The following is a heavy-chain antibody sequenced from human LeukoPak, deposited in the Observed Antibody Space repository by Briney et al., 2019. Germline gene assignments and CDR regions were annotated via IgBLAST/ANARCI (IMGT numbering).Heavy chain of an antibody. Sequence: PGRSLRLSCTASGFTFGDYAMSWVRQAPGKGLEWVGFIRSKAYGGTTEYAASVKGRFTISRDDSKSIAYLQMNSLKTEDTAVYYCTGGSYWGYWGQGTLVTVSS. CDR2: IRSKAYGGTT. D-gene: IGHD1-26*01. J-gene: IGHJ4*02. V-gene: IGHV3-49*04. CDR1: GFTFGDYA. CDR3: TGGSYWGY.